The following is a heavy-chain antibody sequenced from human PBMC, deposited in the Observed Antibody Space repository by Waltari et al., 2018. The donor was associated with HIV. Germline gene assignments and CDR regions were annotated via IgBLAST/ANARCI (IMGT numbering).Heavy chain of an antibody. J-gene: IGHJ4*02. Sequence: QVQLVQSGAGVKKLGASVRVSCKASGYTFTGYFMHGVRQPPGQGLEWMGRINPNRGGTNYAQKFQGRVTMTRDTSISTAYMELSRLRSDDTAVYYCARDSRDYYDSSGYYDYWGQGTLVTVSS. CDR2: INPNRGGT. D-gene: IGHD3-22*01. CDR3: ARDSRDYYDSSGYYDY. CDR1: GYTFTGYF. V-gene: IGHV1-2*06.